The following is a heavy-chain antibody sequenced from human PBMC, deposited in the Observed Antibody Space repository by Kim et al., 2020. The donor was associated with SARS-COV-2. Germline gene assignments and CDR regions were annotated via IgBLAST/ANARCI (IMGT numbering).Heavy chain of an antibody. V-gene: IGHV1-69*13. Sequence: SVKVPCKASGGTFSSYAISWVRQATGQGLEWMGGIIPIFGTANYAQKFQGRVTITADESTSTAYMELSSLRSEDTAVYYCARDRGADYYGSGSYWPHTYWGQGTLVTVSS. D-gene: IGHD3-10*01. J-gene: IGHJ4*02. CDR2: IIPIFGTA. CDR3: ARDRGADYYGSGSYWPHTY. CDR1: GGTFSSYA.